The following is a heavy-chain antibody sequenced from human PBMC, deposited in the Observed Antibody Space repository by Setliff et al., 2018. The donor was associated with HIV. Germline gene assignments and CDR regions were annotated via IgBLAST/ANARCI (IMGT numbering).Heavy chain of an antibody. CDR2: IIPIFGTA. Sequence: GASVKVSCKASGDTFSNYAISWVRQAPGQGLEWMGGIIPIFGTANYAQKFEGRVTITADKSTSTAYMELRSLRSDDTAVYYCAAIAAAALRGTFDIWGQGTMVTVSS. D-gene: IGHD6-13*01. CDR1: GDTFSNYA. CDR3: AAIAAAALRGTFDI. J-gene: IGHJ3*02. V-gene: IGHV1-69*06.